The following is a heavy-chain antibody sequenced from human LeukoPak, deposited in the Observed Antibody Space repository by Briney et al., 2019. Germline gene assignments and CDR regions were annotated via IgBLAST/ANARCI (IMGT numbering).Heavy chain of an antibody. CDR3: ARALHYYDSSGYDFDY. CDR2: IYHSGST. J-gene: IGHJ4*02. D-gene: IGHD3-22*01. V-gene: IGHV4-38-2*02. CDR1: GYSISSGYY. Sequence: SETLSLTCTVSGYSISSGYYWGWIRQPPGKGLEWIGSIYHSGSTYYNPSLKSRVTISVDTSKNQFSLKLSSVTAADTAVYYCARALHYYDSSGYDFDYWSQGTLVTVSS.